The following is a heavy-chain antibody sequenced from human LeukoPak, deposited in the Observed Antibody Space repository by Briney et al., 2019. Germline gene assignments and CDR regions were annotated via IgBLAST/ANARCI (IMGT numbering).Heavy chain of an antibody. CDR2: VSSNTAYI. CDR3: ARSFQDILTPFGY. CDR1: GFTFRSYP. D-gene: IGHD3-9*01. V-gene: IGHV3-21*01. J-gene: IGHJ4*02. Sequence: GGSLRLSCAASGFTFRSYPMNWVRQAPGKGLEWVSSVSSNTAYIYHADSVKGRFTISRDNAKNSLYLYMNSLRAEDTAVYYCARSFQDILTPFGYWGQGTLVTVSS.